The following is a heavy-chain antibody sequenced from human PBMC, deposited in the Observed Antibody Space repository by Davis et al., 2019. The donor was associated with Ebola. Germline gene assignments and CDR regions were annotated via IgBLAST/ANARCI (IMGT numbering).Heavy chain of an antibody. CDR3: TRQIILWDY. CDR1: GFTFSGSA. CDR2: IRSKANSYAT. J-gene: IGHJ4*02. Sequence: GGSLRLSCAASGFTFSGSAMHWVRQAPGKGLEWVGRIRSKANSYATAYAASVKGRFTISRDDSKNTAYLQMNSLKTEDTAVYYCTRQIILWDYWGQGTLVTVSS. V-gene: IGHV3-73*01.